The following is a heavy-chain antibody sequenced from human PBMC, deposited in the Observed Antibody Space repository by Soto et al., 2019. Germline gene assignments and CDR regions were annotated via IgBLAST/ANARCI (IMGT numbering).Heavy chain of an antibody. J-gene: IGHJ5*02. CDR2: ISDIGSTS. V-gene: IGHV4-30-4*01. CDR3: ARMLRPRIAKGLEHTFFDP. CDR1: CGSVITGAYF. D-gene: IGHD1-1*01. Sequence: SSETLSLTCTFSCGSVITGAYFWSWIRQSPGKGLEWIAYISDIGSTSYYNPSLKSRLSISVDTSKNQFSLNLNSVTAADTAVYYCARMLRPRIAKGLEHTFFDPWGRGTLVTVSS.